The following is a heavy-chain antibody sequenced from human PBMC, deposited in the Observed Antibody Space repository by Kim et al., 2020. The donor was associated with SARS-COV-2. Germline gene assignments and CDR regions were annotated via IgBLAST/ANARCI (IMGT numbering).Heavy chain of an antibody. Sequence: SETLSLTCTVSGGSISSYYWSWIRQPPGKGLEWIGYIYYSGSTNYNPSLKSRVTISVDTSKNQFSLKLSSVTAADTAVYYCARVKIDTAMVGYYYYYYGMDVWGQGTTVTVSS. CDR1: GGSISSYY. V-gene: IGHV4-59*01. D-gene: IGHD5-18*01. CDR2: IYYSGST. CDR3: ARVKIDTAMVGYYYYYYGMDV. J-gene: IGHJ6*02.